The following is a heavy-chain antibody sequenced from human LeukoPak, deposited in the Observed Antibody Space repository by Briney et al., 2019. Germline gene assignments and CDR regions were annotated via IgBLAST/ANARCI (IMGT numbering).Heavy chain of an antibody. J-gene: IGHJ5*02. D-gene: IGHD2-2*01. Sequence: SETLSLTCTVSGGSISSSSYYWGWIRQHPGKGLEWIGYIYYSGSTYYNPSLKSRVTISVDTSKNQFSLKLSSVTAADTAVYYCARGRRYCSSTSCYNWFDPWGQGTLVTVSS. CDR2: IYYSGST. CDR3: ARGRRYCSSTSCYNWFDP. V-gene: IGHV4-31*03. CDR1: GGSISSSSYY.